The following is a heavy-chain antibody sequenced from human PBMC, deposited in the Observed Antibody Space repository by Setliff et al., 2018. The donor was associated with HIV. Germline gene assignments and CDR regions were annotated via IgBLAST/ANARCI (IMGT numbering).Heavy chain of an antibody. J-gene: IGHJ1*01. CDR3: ATDPGYSSTWYSEYFQH. V-gene: IGHV1-24*01. CDR2: FDPEDGET. Sequence: GASVKVSCKISGYTLTELSIHWVRQAPGKGLEWMANFDPEDGETFYEQKFQGRLTMTEDTSTDTAYMDLSSLRSDDTAMYYCATDPGYSSTWYSEYFQHWGQGTVVTVSS. D-gene: IGHD6-13*01. CDR1: GYTLTELS.